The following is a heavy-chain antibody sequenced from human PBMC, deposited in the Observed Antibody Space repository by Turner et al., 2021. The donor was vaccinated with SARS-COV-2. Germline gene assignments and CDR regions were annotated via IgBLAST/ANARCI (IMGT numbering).Heavy chain of an antibody. V-gene: IGHV4-39*01. CDR3: ASPDTAMVTWPQGFDY. J-gene: IGHJ4*02. D-gene: IGHD5-18*01. CDR1: GGSISSSSYY. CDR2: IYYSGST. Sequence: QLQLQESGPGLVKPSETLSPTCSVSGGSISSSSYYCGWIRQPPGKGLEWIGSIYYSGSTYYNPSLKSRVTISVDTSKNQFSLKLSSVTAADTAVYYCASPDTAMVTWPQGFDYWGQGTLVTVSS.